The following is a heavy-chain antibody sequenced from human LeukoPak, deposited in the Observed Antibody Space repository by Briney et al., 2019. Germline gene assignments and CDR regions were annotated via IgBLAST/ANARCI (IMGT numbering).Heavy chain of an antibody. J-gene: IGHJ4*02. Sequence: PGGSLRLSCAASGFRFSSYWMHWVRQAREKGLVWVSRINTDGSTTSYADSVKGRFTISRDTAKNILYLQMNSLRAEDTAVYYCARVAGGTTFDYWGQGALVTVSS. CDR2: INTDGSTT. CDR3: ARVAGGTTFDY. V-gene: IGHV3-74*01. D-gene: IGHD6-13*01. CDR1: GFRFSSYW.